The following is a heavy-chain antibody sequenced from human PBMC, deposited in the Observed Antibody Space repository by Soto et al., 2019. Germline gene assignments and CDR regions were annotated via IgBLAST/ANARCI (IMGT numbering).Heavy chain of an antibody. D-gene: IGHD3-3*01. CDR1: GFTFDDYG. CDR3: ARDKMDEFWSGYYPITDTDRLYGMDV. CDR2: INWNGGST. J-gene: IGHJ6*02. Sequence: GGSLRLSCAASGFTFDDYGMSWVRQAPGKGLEWVSGINWNGGSTGYADSVKGRFTISRDNAKNSLYLQMNSLRAEDTALYYCARDKMDEFWSGYYPITDTDRLYGMDVWGQGTTVTVSS. V-gene: IGHV3-20*04.